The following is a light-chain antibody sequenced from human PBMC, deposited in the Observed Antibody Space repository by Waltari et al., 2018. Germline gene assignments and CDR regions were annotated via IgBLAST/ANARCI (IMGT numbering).Light chain of an antibody. CDR2: DVN. V-gene: IGLV2-14*03. J-gene: IGLJ1*01. Sequence: QSALTQPASVSGSPGQSITISCTGTSSAIGASNFVSWYQKHPGKAPKFMIYDVNNRPSGVSSRFSGSKSGNTASLTSSGLQAEDEADYYCSSYTTGSTRYVFGSGTKVTVL. CDR3: SSYTTGSTRYV. CDR1: SSAIGASNF.